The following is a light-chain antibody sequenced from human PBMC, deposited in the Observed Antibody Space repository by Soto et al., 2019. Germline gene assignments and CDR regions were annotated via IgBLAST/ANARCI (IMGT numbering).Light chain of an antibody. CDR3: MQALHPPPT. J-gene: IGKJ4*01. CDR2: EGS. Sequence: DIVMTQAPLSLPVTPGEPASISCRSSQSLLHSDGYNHLDWYLQKPGQSPQLLIYEGSKRASGVPDLFSGSGSGTDFTLKISRVEADDVGIYHCMQALHPPPTFGGGTKVEIK. CDR1: QSLLHSDGYNH. V-gene: IGKV2-28*01.